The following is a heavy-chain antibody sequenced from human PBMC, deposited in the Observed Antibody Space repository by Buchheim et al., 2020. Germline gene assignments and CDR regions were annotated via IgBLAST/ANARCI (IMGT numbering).Heavy chain of an antibody. CDR1: GGSISSTSYY. Sequence: QQQLQESGPGLVKPSETLSLTCTVSGGSISSTSYYWGWIRRPPGKGLEWIGSIYYSGSTSYNSSLKSRVTISVDTSKNQFSLKLSSVTAADTAVYYCARQDYYGSGTYYYYMDVWGKGTT. V-gene: IGHV4-39*01. D-gene: IGHD3-10*01. CDR2: IYYSGST. J-gene: IGHJ6*03. CDR3: ARQDYYGSGTYYYYMDV.